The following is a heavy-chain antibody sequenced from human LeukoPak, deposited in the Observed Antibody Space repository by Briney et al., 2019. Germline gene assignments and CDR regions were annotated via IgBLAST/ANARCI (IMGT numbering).Heavy chain of an antibody. J-gene: IGHJ4*02. CDR1: GFTFSNYW. Sequence: GGSLRLSCAASGFTFSNYWMHWVRQAPGKGLVWVSRINTDGSTTDYADSVKGRFTISRDNAKNTVYLQMSSLRAEDTGVYYCVSSGNSGHWGKGTLVTVSS. V-gene: IGHV3-74*01. CDR3: VSSGNSGH. D-gene: IGHD4-23*01. CDR2: INTDGSTT.